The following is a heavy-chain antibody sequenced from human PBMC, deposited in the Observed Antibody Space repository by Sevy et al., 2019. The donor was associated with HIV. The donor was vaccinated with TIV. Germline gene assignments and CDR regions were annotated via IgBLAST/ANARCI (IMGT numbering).Heavy chain of an antibody. Sequence: ASVKVSCKASGFTFTSSAVQWVRQARGQRLEWIGWIVVGSGNTNYAQKFQERVTITRDMSTRTAYMELSSLRSEDTAVYYCAASSSADIVARGTSGSLDYWGQGTLVTVSS. V-gene: IGHV1-58*01. CDR2: IVVGSGNT. CDR1: GFTFTSSA. D-gene: IGHD5-12*01. J-gene: IGHJ4*02. CDR3: AASSSADIVARGTSGSLDY.